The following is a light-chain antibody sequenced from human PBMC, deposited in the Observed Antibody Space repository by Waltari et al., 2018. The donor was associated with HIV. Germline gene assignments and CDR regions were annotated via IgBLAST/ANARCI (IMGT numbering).Light chain of an antibody. CDR1: QSVLYSSNNKNY. Sequence: DIVMTQSPDSLAVSLGERATVNCKSSQSVLYSSNNKNYLAWYQQKPGQPPKLLIYWASTRESGVPDRFSGSGSGTDFTLTISSLQAEDVAVYYCQQYYTTPFTFGPGTKVDIK. J-gene: IGKJ3*01. V-gene: IGKV4-1*01. CDR3: QQYYTTPFT. CDR2: WAS.